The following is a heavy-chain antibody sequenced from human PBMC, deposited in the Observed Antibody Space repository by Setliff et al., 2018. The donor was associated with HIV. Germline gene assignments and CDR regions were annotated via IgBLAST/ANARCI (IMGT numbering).Heavy chain of an antibody. D-gene: IGHD6-13*01. Sequence: SVKVSCKPSGVTFTTYSITWVRQAPGQGLEWMGGIIPIIRSAKYAQKFQGRVTITADKSTSTAYMELSNLRSEDTAVYYCAREVASYSSRFDAFDVWGQGTTVTVSS. CDR1: GVTFTTYS. V-gene: IGHV1-69*06. CDR2: IIPIIRSA. J-gene: IGHJ3*01. CDR3: AREVASYSSRFDAFDV.